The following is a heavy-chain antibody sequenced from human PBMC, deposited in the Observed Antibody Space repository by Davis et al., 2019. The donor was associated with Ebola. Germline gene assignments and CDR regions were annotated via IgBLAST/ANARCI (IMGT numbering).Heavy chain of an antibody. V-gene: IGHV4-34*01. D-gene: IGHD3-3*01. CDR3: ARGTVTIFGLDY. Sequence: SETLSLTCAVCGGSFSGYYWSWIRQPPGKGLEWIGEINHSGSTNYNPSLKSRVTISVDTSKNQFSLKLSSVTAADTAVYYCARGTVTIFGLDYWGQGTLVTVSS. CDR1: GGSFSGYY. CDR2: INHSGST. J-gene: IGHJ4*02.